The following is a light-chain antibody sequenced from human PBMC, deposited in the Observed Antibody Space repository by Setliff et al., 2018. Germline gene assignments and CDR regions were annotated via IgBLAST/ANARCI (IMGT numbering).Light chain of an antibody. CDR3: ATWDDSLSGLV. J-gene: IGLJ2*01. CDR1: TSNIGSNF. Sequence: QSVLTQPPSTSETPGQRVAISCTGSTSNIGSNFVYWYRQLPGMAPRLLIERNNQRPSGIPDRFSGSRSGTSASLIISGLQFDDEADYYCATWDDSLSGLVFGGGTKGTVL. V-gene: IGLV1-47*01. CDR2: RNN.